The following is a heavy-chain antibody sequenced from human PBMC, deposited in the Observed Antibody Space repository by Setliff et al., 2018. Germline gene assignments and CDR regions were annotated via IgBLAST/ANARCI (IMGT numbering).Heavy chain of an antibody. Sequence: ASVKVSCKASGGTFSSYAINWVRQAPGQGLEWMGGIIPMFGTTNYAQKFQGRVTITADESTSTAYMELSSLRSEDTAVYYCARGSVEYSRGWYYFDYWAQGTLVTVSS. V-gene: IGHV1-69*13. J-gene: IGHJ4*02. CDR1: GGTFSSYA. CDR2: IIPMFGTT. D-gene: IGHD6-19*01. CDR3: ARGSVEYSRGWYYFDY.